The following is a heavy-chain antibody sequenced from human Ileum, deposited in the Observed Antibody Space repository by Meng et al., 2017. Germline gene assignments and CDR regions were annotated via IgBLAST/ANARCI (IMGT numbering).Heavy chain of an antibody. CDR1: GFTFNSHT. Sequence: GESLKISCAASGFTFNSHTMNWVRQAPGKGLEWVSSISRNSYIYYADSVKGRFTISRDNAKNSLYLHMNSLRAEDMAVYYCARDLGSSYGMDVWGQGTMVTVSS. J-gene: IGHJ6*02. D-gene: IGHD1-26*01. CDR2: ISRNSYI. CDR3: ARDLGSSYGMDV. V-gene: IGHV3-21*01.